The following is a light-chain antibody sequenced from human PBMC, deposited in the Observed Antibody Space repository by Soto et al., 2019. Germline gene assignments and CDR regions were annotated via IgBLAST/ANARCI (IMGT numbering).Light chain of an antibody. Sequence: ERVMTQSPATLSVSPGQRATLSCRASQSVSSSYLAWYQQKRGQPRRLLICDASNRATGIAAMFSGSGAGTYFTLTNSSLDPEDFAVYYCQQRSNWPPTFGQGTRLEIK. CDR2: DAS. CDR3: QQRSNWPPT. J-gene: IGKJ5*01. V-gene: IGKV3D-20*02. CDR1: QSVSSSY.